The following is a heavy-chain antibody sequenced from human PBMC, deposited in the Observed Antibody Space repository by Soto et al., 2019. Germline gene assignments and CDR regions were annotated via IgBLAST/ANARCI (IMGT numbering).Heavy chain of an antibody. Sequence: VQLVESGGGSVQPGGSLRISCAASGFTFSTYTMNWVRQAPGKGLEWVSYIRGDSVTIYYADSVKGRFTISRDNAKNTLYLQMNSLREEETAVYYCARDPPHRIGWYPFQYWGQGTLVTVSS. J-gene: IGHJ4*02. CDR1: GFTFSTYT. V-gene: IGHV3-48*02. D-gene: IGHD6-19*01. CDR2: IRGDSVTI. CDR3: ARDPPHRIGWYPFQY.